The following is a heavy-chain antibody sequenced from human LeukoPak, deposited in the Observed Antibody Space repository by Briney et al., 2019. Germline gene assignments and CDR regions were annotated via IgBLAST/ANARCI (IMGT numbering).Heavy chain of an antibody. V-gene: IGHV5-51*01. CDR2: IYPGNSDT. Sequence: GESLKISCKGSGYSFTSYWIGWVRQMPGKGLEWMGIIYPGNSDTRYSPSFQGQVTISADKSISTAYLQWNSLKASDTAMYYCARLGSFGGSYFRWYFDYWGQGTLVTVSS. J-gene: IGHJ4*02. D-gene: IGHD3-10*01. CDR3: ARLGSFGGSYFRWYFDY. CDR1: GYSFTSYW.